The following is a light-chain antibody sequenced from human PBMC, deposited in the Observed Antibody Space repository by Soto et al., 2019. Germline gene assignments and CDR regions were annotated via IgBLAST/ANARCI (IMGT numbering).Light chain of an antibody. J-gene: IGKJ4*01. Sequence: DIQMTQSPSSLSASVGDRVTITCRASQSLSSYLNWYQQKPGKAPKLLIYAASSLQSGVPSRFSGSEYCTDFSLTTSSLQPEDYLTNYCHQSHSTPPTFGGGATMVIK. CDR2: AAS. CDR3: HQSHSTPPT. V-gene: IGKV1-39*01. CDR1: QSLSSY.